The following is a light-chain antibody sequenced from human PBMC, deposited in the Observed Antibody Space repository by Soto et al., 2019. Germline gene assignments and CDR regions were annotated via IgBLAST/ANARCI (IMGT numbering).Light chain of an antibody. V-gene: IGKV3-20*01. J-gene: IGKJ1*01. CDR2: DAS. CDR3: QQYGSSRTWT. CDR1: QSVSSSY. Sequence: EIVLTQSPGTLSLSPGERATLSCRASQSVSSSYLAWYQQKPGQAPRLLIYDASSRATGTPDRFSGSGSGTDFTLTISRLEPEDFAMYYCQQYGSSRTWTFGQGTKVEIK.